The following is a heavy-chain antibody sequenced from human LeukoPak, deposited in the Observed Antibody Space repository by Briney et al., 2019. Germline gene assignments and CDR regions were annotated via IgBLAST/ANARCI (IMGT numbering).Heavy chain of an antibody. Sequence: SETLSLTCTVSGVSISSYYWSWLRQPPGKGLEWIGYLYYSGSTDYNPSLKSRVTISVDTSKNQFSLKLSSVTAADTAVYYCARAGSGYSFDIWGQGTTVTVSS. CDR2: LYYSGST. CDR3: ARAGSGYSFDI. CDR1: GVSISSYY. J-gene: IGHJ3*02. D-gene: IGHD3-22*01. V-gene: IGHV4-59*01.